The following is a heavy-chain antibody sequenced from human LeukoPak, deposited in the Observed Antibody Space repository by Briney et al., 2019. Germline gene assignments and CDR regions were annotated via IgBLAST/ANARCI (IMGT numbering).Heavy chain of an antibody. Sequence: GGSLRLSCAASGFTFSSYSMNWVRQAPGKGLEWVSSISNSSSYIYYADSVKGRFTISRDNAKNSLYLQMNSLRAEDTAVYYCARDGASGVDAFDIWGQGTMVTVSS. V-gene: IGHV3-21*01. CDR2: ISNSSSYI. D-gene: IGHD3-10*01. J-gene: IGHJ3*02. CDR1: GFTFSSYS. CDR3: ARDGASGVDAFDI.